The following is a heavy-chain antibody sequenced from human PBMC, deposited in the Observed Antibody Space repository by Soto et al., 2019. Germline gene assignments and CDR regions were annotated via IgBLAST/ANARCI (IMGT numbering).Heavy chain of an antibody. J-gene: IGHJ4*02. V-gene: IGHV3-30-3*01. CDR2: ISYDGSNK. CDR1: GFTFSSYA. D-gene: IGHD5-18*01. Sequence: GGSLRLSCAASGFTFSSYAMHWVRQAPGKGLEWVAVISYDGSNKYYADSVKGRFTISRDNSKNTLYLQMNSLRAEDTAVYYCARDNPVDTAMVWIDYWGQGTLVTVSS. CDR3: ARDNPVDTAMVWIDY.